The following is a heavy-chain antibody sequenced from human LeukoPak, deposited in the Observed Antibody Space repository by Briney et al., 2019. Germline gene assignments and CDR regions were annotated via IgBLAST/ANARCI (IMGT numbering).Heavy chain of an antibody. CDR2: TYYSAST. D-gene: IGHD3-22*01. J-gene: IGHJ6*03. CDR1: GGSISSSSYY. CDR3: ARETNWSDSSGYITYFYHYMDV. V-gene: IGHV4-39*01. Sequence: PSETLSLTCTVSGGSISSSSYYWGWIRQPPGTGLEWIGSTYYSASTYYNPSLKSRVTISVDTSKNQFSLSLNSVTAADTAVYYCARETNWSDSSGYITYFYHYMDVWGKGTTVTVSS.